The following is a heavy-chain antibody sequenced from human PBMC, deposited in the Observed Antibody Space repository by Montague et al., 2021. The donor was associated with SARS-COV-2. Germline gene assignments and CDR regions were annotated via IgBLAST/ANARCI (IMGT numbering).Heavy chain of an antibody. Sequence: SETLSLTCTVSGFSIGSGDYWGCIRQPPGKGLEWFGSIYDSGTTYCNPXXHSRLIISSDTSTNQFSLRLTSVTAADKAVFFCVREKAGGLRNVFDIWGQGTTVTVSS. CDR3: VREKAGGLRNVFDI. CDR2: IYDSGTT. CDR1: GFSIGSGDY. J-gene: IGHJ3*02. V-gene: IGHV4-38-2*02.